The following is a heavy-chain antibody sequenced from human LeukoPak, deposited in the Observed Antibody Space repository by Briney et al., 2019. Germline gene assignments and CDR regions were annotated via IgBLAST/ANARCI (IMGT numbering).Heavy chain of an antibody. Sequence: ASVKVSCKASGYTFTSYYMHWVRQAPGQGLEWMGIINPSGGSTSYAQKFQGRVTITADESTSTAYMELSSLRSEDTAVYYCARDTFSGDWFDPWGQGTLVTVSS. J-gene: IGHJ5*02. D-gene: IGHD5-12*01. CDR3: ARDTFSGDWFDP. CDR1: GYTFTSYY. CDR2: INPSGGST. V-gene: IGHV1-46*01.